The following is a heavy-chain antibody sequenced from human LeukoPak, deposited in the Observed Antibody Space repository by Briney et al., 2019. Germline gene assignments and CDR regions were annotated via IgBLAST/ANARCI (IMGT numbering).Heavy chain of an antibody. CDR3: ARLTGHNYFDY. CDR1: GFTFSTDD. CDR2: IGHAGDT. J-gene: IGHJ4*02. V-gene: IGHV3-13*01. Sequence: GGSLRLSCAASGFTFSTDDMHWVRQVTGKGLEWVSAIGHAGDTYYSGSAKGRFTISRENAKNSLYLQMNSLRAGDTAVYYCARLTGHNYFDYWGQGTLVTVSS. D-gene: IGHD7-27*01.